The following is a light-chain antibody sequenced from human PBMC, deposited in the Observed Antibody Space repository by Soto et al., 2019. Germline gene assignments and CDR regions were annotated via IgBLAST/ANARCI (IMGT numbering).Light chain of an antibody. V-gene: IGKV1-13*02. J-gene: IGKJ5*01. CDR2: ESY. CDR3: QPFNSYPIT. CDR1: QDIKKY. Sequence: IQMTQSPSSLSASVGARVTITCQASQDIKKYLNWDQQKPGKAPNLLIYESYSLESWVTSRFSGSGSGTELTLTISGLQPDDFATYDCQPFNSYPITVGQGTRLEIK.